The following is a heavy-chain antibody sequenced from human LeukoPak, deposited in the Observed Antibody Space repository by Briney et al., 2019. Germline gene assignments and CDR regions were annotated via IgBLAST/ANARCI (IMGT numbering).Heavy chain of an antibody. D-gene: IGHD3-3*01. CDR2: FDPEDGET. CDR3: ATDSRFLEWSFDY. J-gene: IGHJ4*02. V-gene: IGHV1-24*01. CDR1: GYTLTELS. Sequence: GASVTVSCKVSGYTLTELSMHWVRQAPGKGLEWMGGFDPEDGETIYAQKFHGRVTMTEDTSTDTAYMELSSLRSEDTAVYYCATDSRFLEWSFDYWGQGTLVTVSS.